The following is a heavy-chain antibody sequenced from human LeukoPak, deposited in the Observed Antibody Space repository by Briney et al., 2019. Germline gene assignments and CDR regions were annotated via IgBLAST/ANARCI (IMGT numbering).Heavy chain of an antibody. CDR2: IYPSDSDT. J-gene: IGHJ4*02. CDR3: ARGSGGAQDY. Sequence: GESLKISCKGFGYTFTSYWIGWVRQMPGKGLEWMGIIYPSDSDTRYSPSFQGQVTVSSDKSISTAYLQWSGLKASDTAMYYCARGSGGAQDYWGQGTLVTVSS. CDR1: GYTFTSYW. D-gene: IGHD1-26*01. V-gene: IGHV5-51*01.